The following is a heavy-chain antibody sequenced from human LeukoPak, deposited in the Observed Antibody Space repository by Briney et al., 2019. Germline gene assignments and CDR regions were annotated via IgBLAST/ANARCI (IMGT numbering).Heavy chain of an antibody. CDR3: ARGRDGCNNGAFDI. J-gene: IGHJ3*02. Sequence: GGSLRLSCAASGFTVSSNYMSWVRQAPGKGLEWVSVIYSGGSTYYADSVKGRFTISRDNSKNTLYLQMNSLRAEDTAVYYCARGRDGCNNGAFDIWGQGTMVTVSS. V-gene: IGHV3-66*01. D-gene: IGHD5-24*01. CDR2: IYSGGST. CDR1: GFTVSSNY.